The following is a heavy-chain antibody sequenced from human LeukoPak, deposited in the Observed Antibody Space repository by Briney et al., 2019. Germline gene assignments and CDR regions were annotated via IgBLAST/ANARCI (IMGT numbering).Heavy chain of an antibody. CDR2: INHSGST. Sequence: SETLSLTCAVYGGSFSGYYWSWIRQPPGKGLEWIGEINHSGSTNYNPSLKSRVTISVDTSKNQFSLKLSSVTAADTAVYYCARGSGYLTISYFDYWGQGTLVTVSS. V-gene: IGHV4-34*01. CDR3: ARGSGYLTISYFDY. CDR1: GGSFSGYY. D-gene: IGHD5-18*01. J-gene: IGHJ4*02.